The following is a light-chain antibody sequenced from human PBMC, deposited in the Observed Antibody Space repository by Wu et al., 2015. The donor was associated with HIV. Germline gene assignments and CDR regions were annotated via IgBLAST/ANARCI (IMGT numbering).Light chain of an antibody. Sequence: ETVLTQSPATLSLSPGERATLSCWASQSIGRYLAWYQQKPGQVPRLLIYDVSNRATGIPARFSGSGSGTDFTLTIGSLEPEDFAVYYCQQRASWPLTFGQGTRLEIK. CDR2: DVS. CDR1: QSIGRY. CDR3: QQRASWPLT. J-gene: IGKJ5*01. V-gene: IGKV3-11*01.